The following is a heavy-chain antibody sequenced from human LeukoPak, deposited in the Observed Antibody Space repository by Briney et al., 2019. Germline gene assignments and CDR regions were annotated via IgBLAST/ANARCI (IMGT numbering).Heavy chain of an antibody. J-gene: IGHJ5*02. CDR1: GFTFSSYA. CDR3: AKDGLPQDIVVVVAVFNWFDP. V-gene: IGHV3-23*01. D-gene: IGHD2-15*01. Sequence: GGSLRLSCAASGFTFSSYAMSWVRQAPGKGLEWVSAISGSGGSTYYADSVKGRFTISRDNSKNTLYLQMNSLRAEDTAVYYCAKDGLPQDIVVVVAVFNWFDPWGQGTLVTVSS. CDR2: ISGSGGST.